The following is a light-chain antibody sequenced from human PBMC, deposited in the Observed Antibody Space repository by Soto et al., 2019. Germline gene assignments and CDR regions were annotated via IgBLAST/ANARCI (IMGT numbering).Light chain of an antibody. CDR2: DAS. J-gene: IGKJ4*01. Sequence: EIVLTQSPATLSLSPGERATLSCRASQSVSSYLAWYQQKPGQAPRLLIYDASNRATGIPARFSGSGSGTDVPLPISSLEPDDFAIYSCQQRSNWPPVTFGGGTKVEIK. CDR1: QSVSSY. CDR3: QQRSNWPPVT. V-gene: IGKV3-11*01.